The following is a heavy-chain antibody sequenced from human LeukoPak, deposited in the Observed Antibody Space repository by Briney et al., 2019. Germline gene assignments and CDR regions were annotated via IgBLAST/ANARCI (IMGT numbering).Heavy chain of an antibody. D-gene: IGHD2-8*01. CDR1: GFTFSSYS. Sequence: GGSLRLSCAASGFTFSSYSMNWVRRAPGKGLEWVSSISSSSSYIYYADSVKGRFAISRDNAKNSLYLQMNSLRAEDTAVYYCARVMGGGGAYYYMDVWGKGTTVTISS. CDR2: ISSSSSYI. J-gene: IGHJ6*03. V-gene: IGHV3-21*04. CDR3: ARVMGGGGAYYYMDV.